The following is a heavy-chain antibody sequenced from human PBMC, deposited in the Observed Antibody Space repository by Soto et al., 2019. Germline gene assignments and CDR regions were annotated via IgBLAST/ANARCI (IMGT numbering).Heavy chain of an antibody. CDR3: ARVAYCGGDCYTFDY. CDR2: ISSSSSTI. J-gene: IGHJ4*02. Sequence: EVQLVESGGGLVQPGGSRRLSFAASGFTFSSYSMNWFRRAPGRGLEGVSYISSSSSTIYYADSVKGRFTISRDNAKNSLYLQMNSLRDEDTAVYYCARVAYCGGDCYTFDYWGQGTLVTVSS. V-gene: IGHV3-48*02. D-gene: IGHD2-21*02. CDR1: GFTFSSYS.